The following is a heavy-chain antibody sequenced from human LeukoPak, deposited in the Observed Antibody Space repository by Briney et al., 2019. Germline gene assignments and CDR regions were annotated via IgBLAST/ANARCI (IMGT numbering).Heavy chain of an antibody. CDR3: ARLLGFDI. CDR2: IRSDGSNK. Sequence: PGGSLRLSCAGSGFSFSSYGMHWVRQAPGKGLEWMAFIRSDGSNKYYADSVKGRFTISRDNAKNSLYLQMNRLRAEDTAIYYCARLLGFDIWGQGTMVSVSS. J-gene: IGHJ3*02. V-gene: IGHV3-30*02. CDR1: GFSFSSYG.